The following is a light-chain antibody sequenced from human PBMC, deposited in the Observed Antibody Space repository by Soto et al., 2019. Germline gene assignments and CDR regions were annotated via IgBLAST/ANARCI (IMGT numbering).Light chain of an antibody. CDR1: TSNIGSND. Sequence: QSVLTQPPSVSAAPGQKVTISCSGSTSNIGSNDVSWYQQVPGTAPKLLIYGNNKRPSGIPDRISGSKSGTSATLGITGLQTGDEADYYCGTWDSGLNIVLFGGGTKLTVL. J-gene: IGLJ2*01. CDR2: GNN. CDR3: GTWDSGLNIVL. V-gene: IGLV1-51*01.